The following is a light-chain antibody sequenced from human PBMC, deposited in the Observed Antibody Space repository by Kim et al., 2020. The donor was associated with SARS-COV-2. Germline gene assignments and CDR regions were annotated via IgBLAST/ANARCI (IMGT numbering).Light chain of an antibody. CDR1: PSINIW. V-gene: IGKV1-5*01. J-gene: IGKJ1*01. CDR3: QEYKSDSWT. CDR2: DAS. Sequence: GDRVTITCRASPSINIWLAWYQQKPGKAPNLLIYDASNLESGVPSRFSGSGSGTQFTLTISSLQPDDFATYYCQEYKSDSWTFGQGTKVDIK.